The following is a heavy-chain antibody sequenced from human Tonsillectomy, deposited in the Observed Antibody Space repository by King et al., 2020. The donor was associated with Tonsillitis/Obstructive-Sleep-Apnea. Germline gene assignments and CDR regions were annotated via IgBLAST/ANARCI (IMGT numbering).Heavy chain of an antibody. J-gene: IGHJ4*02. CDR2: IYYSGST. CDR1: GGSISSYY. CDR3: ARIIGRKQLDY. V-gene: IGHV4-59*01. D-gene: IGHD1/OR15-1a*01. Sequence: QLQESGPGLVKPSETLSLTCTVSGGSISSYYWSWIRQPPGKGLEWSGYIYYSGSTNYNPSLKSRVTISVDTSKNQFSLKLSSVTAVDTAVYYCARIIGRKQLDYWGQGTLVTVSS.